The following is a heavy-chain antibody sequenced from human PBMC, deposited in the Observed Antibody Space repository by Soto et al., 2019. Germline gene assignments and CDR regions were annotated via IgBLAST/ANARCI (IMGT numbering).Heavy chain of an antibody. D-gene: IGHD2-2*01. CDR1: GFTFSSYS. CDR3: ARKHQDIVVVPAAMSDY. Sequence: GGSLRLSCAASGFTFSSYSMNWVRQAPGKGLEWVSSISSSSSYIYYADSVKGRFTISRDNAKNSLYLQMNSLRAEDTAVYYCARKHQDIVVVPAAMSDYWGQGTPVTVSS. CDR2: ISSSSSYI. J-gene: IGHJ4*02. V-gene: IGHV3-21*01.